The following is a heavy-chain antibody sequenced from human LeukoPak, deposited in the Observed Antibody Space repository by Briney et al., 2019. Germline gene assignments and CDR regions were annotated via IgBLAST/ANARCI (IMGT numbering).Heavy chain of an antibody. V-gene: IGHV5-51*01. D-gene: IGHD2-2*01. CDR2: IYPDDSNT. Sequence: GESLKISCKGSGYKFTNYWIVWVRQMPGKGLEWMGIIYPDDSNTRYSPSFQGQVTISVDKSFSTAYLQWNSLKASDTAMYYCALQPGYCSSTSCSHFDFWGQGTLVTVSS. J-gene: IGHJ4*02. CDR3: ALQPGYCSSTSCSHFDF. CDR1: GYKFTNYW.